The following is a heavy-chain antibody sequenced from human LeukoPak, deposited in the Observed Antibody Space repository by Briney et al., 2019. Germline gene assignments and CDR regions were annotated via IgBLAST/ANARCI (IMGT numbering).Heavy chain of an antibody. Sequence: GGSLRLSCAASGFTFSSYWMNWVRQAPGKGLVWVSRIASHGSSTTYADSVKGRFSISRDNAKNTLYLQMNSLRVEDTAVYYCARGRPHGNDYWGQGTLDTVSS. CDR2: IASHGSST. J-gene: IGHJ4*02. CDR1: GFTFSSYW. D-gene: IGHD4-23*01. V-gene: IGHV3-74*01. CDR3: ARGRPHGNDY.